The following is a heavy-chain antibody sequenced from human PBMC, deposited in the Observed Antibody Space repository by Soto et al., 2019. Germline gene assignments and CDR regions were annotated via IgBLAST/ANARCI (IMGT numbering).Heavy chain of an antibody. CDR3: ARVNSSSWGYYYYGMDV. Sequence: GGSLRLSCAASGFTFSSYGMHWVRQAPGKGLEWVAVIWYDGSNKYYADSVKGRFTISRDNSKNTLYLQMNSLRAEDTAVYYCARVNSSSWGYYYYGMDVWGQGTTVTVSS. D-gene: IGHD6-6*01. CDR2: IWYDGSNK. J-gene: IGHJ6*02. CDR1: GFTFSSYG. V-gene: IGHV3-33*01.